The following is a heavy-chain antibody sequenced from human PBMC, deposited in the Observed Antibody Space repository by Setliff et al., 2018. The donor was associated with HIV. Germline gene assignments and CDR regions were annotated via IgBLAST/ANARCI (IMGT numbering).Heavy chain of an antibody. CDR2: LYDTGRT. J-gene: IGHJ6*03. D-gene: IGHD5-12*01. V-gene: IGHV4-39*01. CDR3: VNSGYDGDYYYYYMDV. Sequence: SETLSLTCSVSGGSVIKDKFYWGWIRQAPAKGLEWIGTLYDTGRTYYNPHGKRRVSIFVDTTKNEFSLNLRSVTAADTAVYFCVNSGYDGDYYYYYMDVWGKGTTVTVSS. CDR1: GGSVIKDKFY.